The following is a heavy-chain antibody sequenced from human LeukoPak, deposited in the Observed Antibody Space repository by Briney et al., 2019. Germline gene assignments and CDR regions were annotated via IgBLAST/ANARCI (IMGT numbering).Heavy chain of an antibody. CDR3: ARDNYYYGSGSYYNGFDY. CDR2: INHSGST. V-gene: IGHV4-4*02. Sequence: SETLSLTCAVSGVSISSSNWWSWVRQPPGKGLEWIGEINHSGSTNYNPSLKSRVTISVDTSKNQFSLKLSSVTAADTAVYYCARDNYYYGSGSYYNGFDYWGQGTLVTVSS. D-gene: IGHD3-10*01. J-gene: IGHJ4*02. CDR1: GVSISSSNW.